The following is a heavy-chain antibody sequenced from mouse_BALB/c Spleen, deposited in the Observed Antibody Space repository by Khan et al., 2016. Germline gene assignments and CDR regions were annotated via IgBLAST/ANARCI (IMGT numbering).Heavy chain of an antibody. CDR2: IDPYNGGT. Sequence: VQLQQSGPELVKPGASVKISCKASGYSFTDYNMYWVKQSHGKSLEWIGYIDPYNGGTSFNQKFKDKATLTVDRSSSIVFMHLNSLTSEDSAVFYCVRDGQFDYYALTYWGQGTSVPVSS. D-gene: IGHD2-3*01. CDR3: VRDGQFDYYALTY. CDR1: GYSFTDYN. J-gene: IGHJ4*01. V-gene: IGHV1S135*01.